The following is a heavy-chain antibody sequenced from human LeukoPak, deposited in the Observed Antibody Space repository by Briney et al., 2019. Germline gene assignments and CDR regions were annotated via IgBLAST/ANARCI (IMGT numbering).Heavy chain of an antibody. CDR1: GGSISSYY. J-gene: IGHJ5*02. CDR3: AGMIRGVPLDWFDP. D-gene: IGHD3-10*01. V-gene: IGHV4-59*08. CDR2: IYYSGST. Sequence: SSETLSLTCTVSGGSISSYYWSWIRQPPGRGLGWIGYIYYSGSTSYNPSLKSRVTISVDTSRNQFSLKLSSVTAADTAVYYCAGMIRGVPLDWFDPWGQGTLVTVSS.